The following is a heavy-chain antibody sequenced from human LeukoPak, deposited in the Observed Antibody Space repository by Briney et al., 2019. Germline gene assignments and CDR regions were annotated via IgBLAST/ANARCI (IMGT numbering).Heavy chain of an antibody. D-gene: IGHD3-16*02. CDR2: ISYSGANS. CDR3: ARDMQLST. Sequence: GGSLRLSCADSGFTVSSNYMRWVRQAPGEGLEWVSLISYSGANSYYTDSVRGRFTISRDNSKDTLFLQMNSLRAEDTAIYYCARDMQLSTWGLGTMVTVSS. V-gene: IGHV3-53*01. CDR1: GFTVSSNY. J-gene: IGHJ3*01.